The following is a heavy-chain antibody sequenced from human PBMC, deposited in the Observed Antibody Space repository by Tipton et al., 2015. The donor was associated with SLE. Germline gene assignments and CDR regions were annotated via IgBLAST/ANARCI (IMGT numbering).Heavy chain of an antibody. V-gene: IGHV4-34*01. CDR3: ATGGIRDSFDI. CDR2: INYSGST. CDR1: GGSFSAYY. Sequence: TLSLTCAVYGGSFSAYYWSWIRQFPGKGLEWIGEINYSGSTKYNPSLKSRVIISVDTSKNQFSLKLSSVTAADTAVYYCATGGIRDSFDIWGQGTMVTVSS. J-gene: IGHJ3*02. D-gene: IGHD3-3*02.